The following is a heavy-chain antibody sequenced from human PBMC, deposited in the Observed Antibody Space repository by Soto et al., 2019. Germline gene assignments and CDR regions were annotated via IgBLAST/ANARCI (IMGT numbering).Heavy chain of an antibody. CDR2: SYYSGRT. CDR1: GDSVSSGGYH. Sequence: QVQLQESGPGLLKPSQTLSLTCAVSGDSVSSGGYHWSWIRQRPGKGLECIGHSYYSGRTSYNPSLKSRVTISVDTSKNQFSLSLRSVTAADTAVYYCARRSGYPYYFDYWGQGILVTVSS. D-gene: IGHD5-12*01. V-gene: IGHV4-31*11. J-gene: IGHJ4*02. CDR3: ARRSGYPYYFDY.